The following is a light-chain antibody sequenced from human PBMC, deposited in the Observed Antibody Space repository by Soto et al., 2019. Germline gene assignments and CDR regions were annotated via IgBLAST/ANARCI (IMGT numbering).Light chain of an antibody. J-gene: IGKJ2*01. Sequence: DIQMTQSPSSLSASVGDRVTITCRASQSISSYLNWYQQKPGKAPKLLIYAASSLQSGVPSRFSGSASETDFTLTSSSLQPEDLATYSCQQSYSTPTFGQGTKLEIK. CDR2: AAS. V-gene: IGKV1-39*01. CDR1: QSISSY. CDR3: QQSYSTPT.